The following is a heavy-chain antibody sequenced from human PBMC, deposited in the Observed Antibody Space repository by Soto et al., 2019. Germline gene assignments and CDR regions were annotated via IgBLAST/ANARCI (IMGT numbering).Heavy chain of an antibody. CDR1: GFSLTTRGVG. D-gene: IGHD4-17*01. V-gene: IGHV2-5*02. J-gene: IGHJ5*02. Sequence: QITLKESGPTLMKPTQTLTLTCTFSGFSLTTRGVGVGWIRQPPGKALEWLALIYWDDDKRYSQSLKSRLTITKDTSKNRVVLTMTNLDPADTSTYFCAHRTTTVTWWFDPCAQGTLVTVSS. CDR3: AHRTTTVTWWFDP. CDR2: IYWDDDK.